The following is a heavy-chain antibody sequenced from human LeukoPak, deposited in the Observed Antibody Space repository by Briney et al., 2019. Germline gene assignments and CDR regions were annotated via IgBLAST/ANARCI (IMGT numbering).Heavy chain of an antibody. Sequence: GASVKVSCKASGYTFTGYYMHWVRPAPGQGLEWMGWINPNSGGTNYAQKFQGRVTMTRDTSISTAYMELSRLRSDDTAVYYCARVEVTYYYGSGSYPPYYGMDVWGQGTTVTVSS. J-gene: IGHJ6*02. CDR2: INPNSGGT. CDR1: GYTFTGYY. D-gene: IGHD3-10*01. V-gene: IGHV1-2*02. CDR3: ARVEVTYYYGSGSYPPYYGMDV.